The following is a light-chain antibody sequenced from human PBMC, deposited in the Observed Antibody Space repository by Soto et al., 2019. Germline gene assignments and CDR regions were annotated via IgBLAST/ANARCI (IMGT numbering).Light chain of an antibody. Sequence: DFQMTQSPSTLSASVGDRVTITCRASQSINNWLAWYQRKPGKAPKLLIYKASSLESGVPSRFSGSGSGTEFNLTINSLQPDDFATYYCQQYYGPWTFGQGTKVEIK. CDR1: QSINNW. J-gene: IGKJ1*01. CDR3: QQYYGPWT. V-gene: IGKV1-5*03. CDR2: KAS.